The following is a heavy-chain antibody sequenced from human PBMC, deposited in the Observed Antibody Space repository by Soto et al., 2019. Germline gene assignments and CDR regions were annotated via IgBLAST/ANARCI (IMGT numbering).Heavy chain of an antibody. CDR2: MNPNSGNT. J-gene: IGHJ5*02. D-gene: IGHD2-2*01. CDR3: ARLYCSSTSCYISPDNWFDP. Sequence: GASVKVSCKASGYTFTSYDINWVRQATGQGLEWMGWMNPNSGNTGYAQKFQGRVTMTRDTSISTAYVELSSLRSEDTAVYYCARLYCSSTSCYISPDNWFDPWGQGTLVTVSS. V-gene: IGHV1-8*01. CDR1: GYTFTSYD.